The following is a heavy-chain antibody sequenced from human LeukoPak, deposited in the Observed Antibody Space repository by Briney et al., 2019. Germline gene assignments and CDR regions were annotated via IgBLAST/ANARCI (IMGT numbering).Heavy chain of an antibody. CDR2: ISSGGSGGNT. J-gene: IGHJ2*01. CDR1: GVTLSSYA. CDR3: AKDRTVRASYWYFDL. Sequence: PGGSLRLSCAASGVTLSSYAMSWARQAPGKGLEWVSGISSGGSGGNTYYADSVKGRFTISRDSSKNTLFLHMNTLRAEDTAIYYCAKDRTVRASYWYFDLWGRGALVTVSS. D-gene: IGHD4-17*01. V-gene: IGHV3-23*01.